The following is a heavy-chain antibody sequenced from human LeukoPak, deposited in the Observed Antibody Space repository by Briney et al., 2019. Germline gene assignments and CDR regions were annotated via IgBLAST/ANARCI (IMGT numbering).Heavy chain of an antibody. CDR1: GFTFSKCA. V-gene: IGHV3-23*01. CDR2: ISGSGGST. Sequence: PGGSLRLSCAASGFTFSKCAMTWVRQAPGKGLEWVSTISGSGGSTYYADFVKGRVTISRDNSNNTVSLQMNSLRAEDTGMYYCAKSFGGSYYGSYFDSWGQGSLVTVSS. D-gene: IGHD1-26*01. CDR3: AKSFGGSYYGSYFDS. J-gene: IGHJ4*02.